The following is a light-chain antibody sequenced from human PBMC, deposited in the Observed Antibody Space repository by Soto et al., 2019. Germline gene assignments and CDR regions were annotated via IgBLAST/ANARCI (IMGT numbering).Light chain of an antibody. J-gene: IGKJ1*01. V-gene: IGKV1-5*01. CDR3: QQYTSYRRP. CDR1: QSISSW. CDR2: DAS. Sequence: DIQMTQSPSTLSASVGERVTITSRASQSISSWLAWYQQKPGKAPKLLIYDASRFGSGVPSRFSGSASGTELTLTISSLQSDDFAPYYCQQYTSYRRPFAQGTKVDIK.